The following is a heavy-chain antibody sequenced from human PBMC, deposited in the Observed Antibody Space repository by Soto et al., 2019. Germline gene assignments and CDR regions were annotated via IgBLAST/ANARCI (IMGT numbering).Heavy chain of an antibody. D-gene: IGHD4-17*01. CDR1: GFTFSSYG. J-gene: IGHJ4*02. CDR2: ISNDGSNN. V-gene: IGHV3-30*18. Sequence: QVQLVESGGGVVHPGRSLRLSCAASGFTFSSYGMHWVRQAPGQGLEWVAVISNDGSNNYYADSVKGRFTISRDNSKNTLYLQMNSLRAEDTAVYYCAKDTLRQTLTTLDYWGQGTLVTVSS. CDR3: AKDTLRQTLTTLDY.